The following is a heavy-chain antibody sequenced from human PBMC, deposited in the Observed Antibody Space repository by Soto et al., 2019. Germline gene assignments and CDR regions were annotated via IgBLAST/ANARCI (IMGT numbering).Heavy chain of an antibody. CDR3: ARFLGPATQDSDFDF. CDR1: TDSSANINVC. D-gene: IGHD3-16*01. V-gene: IGHV4-39*01. Sequence: TMSVTRPVVTDSSANINVCWGRLRQTPGKGLDWIGHIYYLGNTFYNPTLGSQVTISADTSKNQFSLNRSSVTAADTAVYYCARFLGPATQDSDFDFWGQGTLVPGSS. J-gene: IGHJ4*01. CDR2: IYYLGNT.